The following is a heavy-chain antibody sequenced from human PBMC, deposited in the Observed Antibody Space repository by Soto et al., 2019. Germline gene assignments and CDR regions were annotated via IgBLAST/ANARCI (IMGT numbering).Heavy chain of an antibody. V-gene: IGHV1-18*01. J-gene: IGHJ5*02. CDR2: ISVDNGRT. CDR1: GYNFIRYG. CDR3: ASGEGWFDP. Sequence: QVQLVQSGPEVKKPGASGKVSCKTSGYNFIRYGITWVRQAPGQGLEWMGWISVDNGRTNYAQKFQGRVTMTTDTSTRTVYMELRSLRSDDTAVYSCASGEGWFDPWGQGTLVTVSS.